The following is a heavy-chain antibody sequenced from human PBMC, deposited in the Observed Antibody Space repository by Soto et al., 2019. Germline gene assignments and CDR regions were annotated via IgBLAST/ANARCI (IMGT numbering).Heavy chain of an antibody. V-gene: IGHV1-18*04. Sequence: ASVKVSCQASGYTFTSYGISWVRQAPGHGLEWMGWISAYTGNTNYAQKLQGRVTMTTDKSTRTDYMELRSLRSDDTAVYYCAREQEQWLVQGFAFDIWGQGTMVTVS. CDR1: GYTFTSYG. CDR3: AREQEQWLVQGFAFDI. J-gene: IGHJ3*02. CDR2: ISAYTGNT. D-gene: IGHD6-19*01.